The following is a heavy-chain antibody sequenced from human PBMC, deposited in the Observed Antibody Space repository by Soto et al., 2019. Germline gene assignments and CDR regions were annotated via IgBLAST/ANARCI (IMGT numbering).Heavy chain of an antibody. D-gene: IGHD2-15*01. Sequence: GDYQGGSRGMPWPCFSNASGNVLEKKGEINHRGSHDYNTALKSRVTIAVDTSKNHFCLKLSSVTAADTGVYYCASGVPGYCSGGSCYSYADYWYFDLWGRGTLVTVSS. CDR3: ASGVPGYCSGGSCYSYADYWYFDL. J-gene: IGHJ2*01. CDR2: INHRGSH. CDR1: QGGSRGMP. V-gene: IGHV4-34*01.